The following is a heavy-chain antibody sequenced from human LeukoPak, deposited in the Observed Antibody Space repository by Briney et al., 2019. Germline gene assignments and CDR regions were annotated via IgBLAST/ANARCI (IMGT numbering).Heavy chain of an antibody. CDR3: AKCTYGSNNYYYGMDV. V-gene: IGHV3-23*01. CDR2: ISGGGGTT. Sequence: GGSLRLSCAASGLTFRSYDMSWVRQAPGKGLEWVSAISGGGGTTYYADSVKGRFTISRDNSKNTLYLQMNSLRAEDTAVYHCAKCTYGSNNYYYGMDVWGQGTTVTVSS. CDR1: GLTFRSYD. D-gene: IGHD5-24*01. J-gene: IGHJ6*02.